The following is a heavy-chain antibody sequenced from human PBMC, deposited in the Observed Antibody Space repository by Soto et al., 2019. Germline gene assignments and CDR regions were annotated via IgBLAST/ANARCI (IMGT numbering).Heavy chain of an antibody. CDR2: ISYDGSNK. J-gene: IGHJ3*02. Sequence: GGSLRLSCAASGFTFSSYAMHWVRQAPGKGLEWVAVISYDGSNKYYADSVKGRFTISRDNSKNTLYLQMNSLRAEDTAVYYCARDGFRVQLWYDAFDIWGQGTMVTVSS. CDR3: ARDGFRVQLWYDAFDI. CDR1: GFTFSSYA. V-gene: IGHV3-30-3*01. D-gene: IGHD5-18*01.